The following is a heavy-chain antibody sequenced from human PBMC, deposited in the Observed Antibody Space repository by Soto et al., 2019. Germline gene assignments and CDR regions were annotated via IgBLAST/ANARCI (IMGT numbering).Heavy chain of an antibody. CDR1: GYTFTSYA. J-gene: IGHJ4*02. Sequence: QVQLVQSGAEVKKPGASVKVSCKASGYTFTSYAIHWVRQAPGQRLEWMGWINAGNGDTKYSQKLQGRVTITRDTSATTAYVELSSLTSEDTALYYCTRDPATYSSGHDYWGQGTPVIVSS. CDR2: INAGNGDT. CDR3: TRDPATYSSGHDY. V-gene: IGHV1-3*01. D-gene: IGHD6-19*01.